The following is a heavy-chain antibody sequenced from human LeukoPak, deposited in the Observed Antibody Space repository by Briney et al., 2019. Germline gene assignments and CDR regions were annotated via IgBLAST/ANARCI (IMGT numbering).Heavy chain of an antibody. CDR1: GFTFSSYR. D-gene: IGHD6-13*01. CDR2: ISSSSSYI. Sequence: GGSLRLSCAASGFTFSSYRMNSVRQAPGKGLEWVSSISSSSSYIYYADSVKGRFTISRDNAKNSLYLQMNSLRAEDTAVYYCARSFLSIAAAATDYWGQGTLVTVSS. V-gene: IGHV3-21*01. CDR3: ARSFLSIAAAATDY. J-gene: IGHJ4*02.